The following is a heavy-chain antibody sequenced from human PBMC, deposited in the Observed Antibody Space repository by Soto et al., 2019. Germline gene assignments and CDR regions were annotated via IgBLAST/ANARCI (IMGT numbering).Heavy chain of an antibody. CDR1: GFTFSNYA. CDR3: AKDLLQWPSYFGY. D-gene: IGHD2-15*01. Sequence: EVQLLESGGGLAQPGGSLRLSCVASGFTFSNYAINWVRQAPGKGLEWVSGVSGSGGSIYYAESVMGRFTISRDNSKNTVFFQMNSLRAEDTAIYYCAKDLLQWPSYFGYWGQGTLVTVSS. V-gene: IGHV3-23*01. CDR2: VSGSGGSI. J-gene: IGHJ4*02.